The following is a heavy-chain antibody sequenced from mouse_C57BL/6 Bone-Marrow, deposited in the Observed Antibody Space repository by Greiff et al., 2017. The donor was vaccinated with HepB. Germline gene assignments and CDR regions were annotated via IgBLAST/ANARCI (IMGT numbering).Heavy chain of an antibody. J-gene: IGHJ3*01. D-gene: IGHD2-1*01. CDR2: IDPSDSET. Sequence: QVQLQQPGAELVRPGSSVKLSCKASGYTFTSYWMHWVKQRPIQGLEWIGNIDPSDSETHYNQKFKDKATLTVDKSSSTAYMQLSSLTSEDSAVYYCARFYYGNYSWFAYWGQGTLVTVSA. CDR3: ARFYYGNYSWFAY. CDR1: GYTFTSYW. V-gene: IGHV1-52*01.